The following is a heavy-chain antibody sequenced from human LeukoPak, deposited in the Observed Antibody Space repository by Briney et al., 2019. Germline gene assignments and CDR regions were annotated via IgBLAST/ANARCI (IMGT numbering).Heavy chain of an antibody. J-gene: IGHJ3*01. CDR3: AEERGPFDAFDF. V-gene: IGHV3-33*06. Sequence: DSVKGRFTFSRDNSKNTLSLQMNSLRAEDTAVYYCAEERGPFDAFDFWGQGAMVTVSS.